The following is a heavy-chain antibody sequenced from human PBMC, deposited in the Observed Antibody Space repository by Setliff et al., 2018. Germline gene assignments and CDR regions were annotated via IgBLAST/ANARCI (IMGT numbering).Heavy chain of an antibody. J-gene: IGHJ5*02. CDR2: INPNSGGT. CDR1: GYTFTGYF. Sequence: ASVKVSCKASGYTFTGYFIHWVRQAPGQGLEWMGWINPNSGGTNYAQKFQGRVTMTRDTSTSTAYMELRSLRSDDTAVYFCARVATLIRGVTVNWFDPWGQGTLVTVSS. D-gene: IGHD3-10*01. CDR3: ARVATLIRGVTVNWFDP. V-gene: IGHV1-2*02.